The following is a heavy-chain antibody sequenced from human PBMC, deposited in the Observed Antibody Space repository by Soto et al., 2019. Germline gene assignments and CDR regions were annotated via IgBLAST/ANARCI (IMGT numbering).Heavy chain of an antibody. V-gene: IGHV4-4*02. CDR1: GDSIKTETW. CDR3: AREGRLHWFES. CDR2: IKHTGDA. J-gene: IGHJ5*01. Sequence: PSETLSLTCAVSGDSIKTETWWSWLRQLPGTGLEWIGEIKHTGDANANPALRSRVSMSVDRTKNQFFLNLRSVSAADTAVYFCAREGRLHWFESWGQATLVTVSS.